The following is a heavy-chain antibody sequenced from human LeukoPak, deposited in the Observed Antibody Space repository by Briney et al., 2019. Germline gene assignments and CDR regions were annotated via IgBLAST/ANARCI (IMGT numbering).Heavy chain of an antibody. J-gene: IGHJ3*02. CDR3: TSNDYSGNSRVPHAFDI. D-gene: IGHD4-23*01. Sequence: PGGSLRLSCAASGFTFSDSAMHWVRQASGKGLEWVGRIRSKANSYATAYAASVKGRFTISRDDSKNTAYLQMNSLKTEDTAVYYCTSNDYSGNSRVPHAFDIWGQGTMVTVSS. CDR2: IRSKANSYAT. V-gene: IGHV3-73*01. CDR1: GFTFSDSA.